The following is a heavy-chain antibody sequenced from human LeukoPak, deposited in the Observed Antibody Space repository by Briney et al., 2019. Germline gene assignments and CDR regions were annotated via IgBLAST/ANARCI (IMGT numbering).Heavy chain of an antibody. D-gene: IGHD4-17*01. CDR2: ISYSGST. J-gene: IGHJ3*02. CDR1: GGSISSYY. CDR3: ASLRTTVTSAAFDI. V-gene: IGHV4-59*08. Sequence: SETLSLTCTVSGGSISSYYWSWIRQPPGKGLEWIGYISYSGSTNYNPSLKSRVTISVDTSKNQFSLKLTSVTAADTAVYYCASLRTTVTSAAFDIWGQGTVVTVSS.